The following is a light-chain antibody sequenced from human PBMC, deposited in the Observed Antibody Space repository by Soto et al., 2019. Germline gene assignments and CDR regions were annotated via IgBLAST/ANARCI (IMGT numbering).Light chain of an antibody. J-gene: IGLJ3*02. CDR3: ETWDSKEL. CDR2: LEGSGSY. CDR1: SGHSSYI. Sequence: QSVLTQSSSASASLGSSVKLTCTLSSGHSSYIIAWHQQQPGKAPRYLIKLEGSGSYNKGSGVPDRFSGSSSGADRYLTISNLQSEDEAEYYCETWDSKELFGGGTKLTVL. V-gene: IGLV4-60*03.